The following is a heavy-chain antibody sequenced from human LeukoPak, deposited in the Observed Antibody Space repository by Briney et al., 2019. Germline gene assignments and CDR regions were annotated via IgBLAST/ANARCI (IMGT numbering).Heavy chain of an antibody. D-gene: IGHD3-10*01. CDR2: INHSGST. CDR3: AGPGAGDLDY. CDR1: GGPFGVYY. V-gene: IGHV4-34*01. Sequence: PSETLSLTCAVYGGPFGVYYWSWVRQPPGKGLEWIGEINHSGSTNYSPSLKSRVTISVDTSKNHFSLKLSSVTAADTAVYYCAGPGAGDLDYWGQGTLVTVSS. J-gene: IGHJ4*02.